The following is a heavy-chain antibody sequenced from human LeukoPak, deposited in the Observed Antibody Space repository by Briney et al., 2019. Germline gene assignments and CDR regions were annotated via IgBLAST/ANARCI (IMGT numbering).Heavy chain of an antibody. V-gene: IGHV1-24*01. CDR1: GYTLTELS. CDR2: FDPEDGET. Sequence: ASVKVSCKVSGYTLTELSMHWVRQAPGKGLEWMGGFDPEDGETIYAQKFQGRVTMTEDTSTDTAYMELSSLRSEDTAVYYCATIQSCMVRGVIMWYYGMDVWGKGTTVTVSS. J-gene: IGHJ6*04. D-gene: IGHD3-10*01. CDR3: ATIQSCMVRGVIMWYYGMDV.